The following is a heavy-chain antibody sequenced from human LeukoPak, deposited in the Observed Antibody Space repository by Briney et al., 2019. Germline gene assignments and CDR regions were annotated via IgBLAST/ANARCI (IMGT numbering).Heavy chain of an antibody. CDR2: ISWDGGST. V-gene: IGHV3-43D*04. CDR3: AKDMSITGTTGGFDY. CDR1: GFTFDDYA. J-gene: IGHJ4*02. D-gene: IGHD1-7*01. Sequence: PGGSLRLSCAASGFTFDDYAMHWVRQAPGKGLEWVSLISWDGGSTYYADSVKGRFTISRDNSKNSLYLQMNSLRAEDTALYYCAKDMSITGTTGGFDYWGQGTLVTVSS.